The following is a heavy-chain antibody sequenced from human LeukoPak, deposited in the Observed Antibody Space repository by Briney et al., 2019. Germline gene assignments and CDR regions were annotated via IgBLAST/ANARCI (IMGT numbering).Heavy chain of an antibody. Sequence: ASVKVSCKASGYTFTGYYMHWVRQAPGQGLEWTGWINPNSGGTNYAQKFQGRVTMTRDTSIGTAYMELSRLRSDDTAVYYCARDLRNWNPNFDYWGQGTLVTVSS. CDR2: INPNSGGT. CDR1: GYTFTGYY. CDR3: ARDLRNWNPNFDY. D-gene: IGHD1-1*01. V-gene: IGHV1-2*02. J-gene: IGHJ4*02.